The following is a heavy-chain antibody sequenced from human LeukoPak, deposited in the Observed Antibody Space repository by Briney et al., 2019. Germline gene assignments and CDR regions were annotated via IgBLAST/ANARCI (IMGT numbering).Heavy chain of an antibody. CDR1: GFTFSSYS. CDR3: ARFGLKWALDY. CDR2: ISSSSSTI. V-gene: IGHV3-48*01. D-gene: IGHD1-26*01. Sequence: GGSLRLSCAASGFTFSSYSMNWVRQAPGKGLEWVSYISSSSSTIYYADSVKGRFTISRDNAKNSLYLQMNSLRAEDTAVYYCARFGLKWALDYWGQGTLVTVSS. J-gene: IGHJ4*02.